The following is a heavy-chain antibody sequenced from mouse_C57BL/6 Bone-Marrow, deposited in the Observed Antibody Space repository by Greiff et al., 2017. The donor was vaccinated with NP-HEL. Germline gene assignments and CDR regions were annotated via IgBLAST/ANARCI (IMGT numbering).Heavy chain of an antibody. Sequence: EVKLVESGPELVKPGASVKIPCKASGYTFTDYNMDWVKQSHGKSLEWIGDINPNNGGTIYNQKFKGKATLTVDKSSSTAYMELRSLTSEDTAVYYCARSRITTVVGDYYAMDYWGQGTSVTVSS. CDR2: INPNNGGT. J-gene: IGHJ4*01. CDR1: GYTFTDYN. V-gene: IGHV1-18*01. CDR3: ARSRITTVVGDYYAMDY. D-gene: IGHD1-1*01.